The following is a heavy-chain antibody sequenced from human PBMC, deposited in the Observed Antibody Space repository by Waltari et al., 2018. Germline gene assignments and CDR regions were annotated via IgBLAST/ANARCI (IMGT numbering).Heavy chain of an antibody. CDR3: AREADTFDI. Sequence: VQLVESGGGLVQPAGSLRLPGAASGVAFTTYWMHRVRQAPGKGLVWVSRINTDGRSKVYADSVKGRFIISRDNAKNTVYLQMNSLRDEDTAMYHCAREADTFDIWGQGTMVTVSS. J-gene: IGHJ3*02. V-gene: IGHV3-74*01. CDR2: INTDGRSK. CDR1: GVAFTTYW.